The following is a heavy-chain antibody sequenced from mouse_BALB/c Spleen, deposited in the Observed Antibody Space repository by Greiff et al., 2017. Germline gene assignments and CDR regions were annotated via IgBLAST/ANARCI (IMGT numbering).Heavy chain of an antibody. Sequence: EVKLQESGGGLVQPGGSRKLSCAASGFTFSSFGMHWVRQAPEKGLEWVAYISSGSSTIYYADTVKGRFTISRDNPKNTLFLQMTSLRSEDTAMYYCARLGWDYWGQGTTLTVSS. D-gene: IGHD3-3*01. CDR1: GFTFSSFG. J-gene: IGHJ2*01. V-gene: IGHV5-17*02. CDR2: ISSGSSTI. CDR3: ARLGWDY.